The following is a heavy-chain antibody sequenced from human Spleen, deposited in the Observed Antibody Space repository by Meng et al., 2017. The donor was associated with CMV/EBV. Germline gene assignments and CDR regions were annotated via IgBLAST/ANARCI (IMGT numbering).Heavy chain of an antibody. V-gene: IGHV3-30*04. J-gene: IGHJ3*02. Sequence: GESLKISCAASGFTFSSYAMHWVRQAPGKGLEWVAVISYDGSNKYYADSVKGRFTISRDNSKNTLYLQMNSLRAEDTAVYYCAKGISETTFHPFDIWGQGTTVTVSS. D-gene: IGHD1-7*01. CDR1: GFTFSSYA. CDR3: AKGISETTFHPFDI. CDR2: ISYDGSNK.